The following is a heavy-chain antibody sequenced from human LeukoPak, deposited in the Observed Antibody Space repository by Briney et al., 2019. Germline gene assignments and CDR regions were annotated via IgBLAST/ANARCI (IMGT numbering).Heavy chain of an antibody. V-gene: IGHV1-46*01. CDR2: INPSGGST. Sequence: ASVKVSCKASGYTFTSYYIHWVRQAPGQGREWMGIINPSGGSTNYAQKFQGRVTMTRDTSTSTVYMELSSLRSDDAAVYYCARGPRITLVRGGQWYFYMDVWGKGTTVTVSS. J-gene: IGHJ6*03. D-gene: IGHD3-10*01. CDR3: ARGPRITLVRGGQWYFYMDV. CDR1: GYTFTSYY.